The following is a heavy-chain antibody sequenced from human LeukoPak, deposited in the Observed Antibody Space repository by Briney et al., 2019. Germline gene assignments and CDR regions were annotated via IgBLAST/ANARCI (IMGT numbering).Heavy chain of an antibody. J-gene: IGHJ4*02. V-gene: IGHV4-59*08. D-gene: IGHD6-25*01. CDR1: GGSISSYY. CDR2: IYYSGST. CDR3: ARHPSGWHAEFDY. Sequence: SETLSLTCTVSGGSISSYYWSWIRQPPGKGLEWIGYIYYSGSTNYNPSLKSRVTISVDTSKNQFSLKLSPVTAADTAVYYCARHPSGWHAEFDYWGQGTLVTVSS.